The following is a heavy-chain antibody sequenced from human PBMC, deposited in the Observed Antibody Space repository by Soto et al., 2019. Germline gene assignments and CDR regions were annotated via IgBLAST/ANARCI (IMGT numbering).Heavy chain of an antibody. J-gene: IGHJ4*02. CDR3: ATLWFGAADY. CDR1: GGSISRSSYY. CDR2: IYYSGST. Sequence: QLQLQESGPGLVKPSETLSLTCTVSGGSISRSSYYWGWIRQPPGKGLEWIGSIYYSGSTHYNPSLKSGVTISVDTSKNQFSLKLSSVTAADTAVYYCATLWFGAADYWGQGTLVTVSS. D-gene: IGHD3-10*01. V-gene: IGHV4-39*01.